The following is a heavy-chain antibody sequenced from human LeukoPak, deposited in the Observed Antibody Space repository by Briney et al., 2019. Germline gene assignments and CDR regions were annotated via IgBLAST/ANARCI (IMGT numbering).Heavy chain of an antibody. V-gene: IGHV3-11*01. CDR3: ARAGLANAFDI. CDR2: ISTSGSII. J-gene: IGHJ3*02. Sequence: GGSLRLSCAASGFTFSDYYMSWIRPAPGKGLEWVSYISTSGSIIYHADSVKGRFTISRDNAKNSPYLQMNSLRVEDTAVYYCARAGLANAFDIWGQGTMVTVSS. CDR1: GFTFSDYY.